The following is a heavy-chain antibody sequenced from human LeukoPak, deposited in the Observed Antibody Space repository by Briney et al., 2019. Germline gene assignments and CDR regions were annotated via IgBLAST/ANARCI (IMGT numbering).Heavy chain of an antibody. V-gene: IGHV3-7*01. CDR1: GFTFTKYW. CDR2: IKQDGSDK. CDR3: ARLNYDFWSGVWEGYYMDV. Sequence: GGSLRLSCAASGFTFTKYWMTWVRQAPGKGLEWVGNIKQDGSDKNYMDSVKGRFTISRDNTKNSVYLQMSSLRAEDTAVYYCARLNYDFWSGVWEGYYMDVWGKGTTVTVSS. D-gene: IGHD3-3*01. J-gene: IGHJ6*03.